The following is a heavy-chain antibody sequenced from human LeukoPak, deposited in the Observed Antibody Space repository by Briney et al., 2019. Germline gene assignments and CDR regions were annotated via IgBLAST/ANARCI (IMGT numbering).Heavy chain of an antibody. CDR3: ARGEYCSSTSCLFFDY. CDR2: IYYSGST. Sequence: SETLSLTCTVSGGSVSNGSYYWSWIRQPPGKGLEWIGYIYYSGSTNYNPSLKSRVTISVDTSKNQFSLKLSSVTAADTAVYYCARGEYCSSTSCLFFDYWGQGTLVTVSS. V-gene: IGHV4-61*01. J-gene: IGHJ4*02. CDR1: GGSVSNGSYY. D-gene: IGHD2-2*01.